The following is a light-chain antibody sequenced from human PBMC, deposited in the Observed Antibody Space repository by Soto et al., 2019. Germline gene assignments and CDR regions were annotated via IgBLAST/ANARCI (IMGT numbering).Light chain of an antibody. CDR2: GIS. J-gene: IGLJ2*01. CDR1: SSNIGAGYD. CDR3: PSFGSSLLVV. V-gene: IGLV1-40*01. Sequence: QSALTQPPSVSGSPGQRVTISCTGSSSNIGAGYDVHWYQQHPGRAPKLLIYGISNRPSGVPDRFSGSKSGTAASLAITGLQDDEEADYYCPSFGSSLLVVFGGGTKLTVL.